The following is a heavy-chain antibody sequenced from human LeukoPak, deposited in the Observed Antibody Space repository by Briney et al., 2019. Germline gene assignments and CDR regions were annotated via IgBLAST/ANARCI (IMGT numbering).Heavy chain of an antibody. CDR2: IIPILGIA. J-gene: IGHJ4*02. D-gene: IGHD6-19*01. Sequence: SVKVSCKASAATFSSYAISWVRQAPGQGLEWMGRIIPILGIANYAQKFQGRVTITADKSTSTAYMELSSLRSEDTAVYYCARDPEGIAVAGTIHYWGQGTLVTVSS. CDR3: ARDPEGIAVAGTIHY. V-gene: IGHV1-69*04. CDR1: AATFSSYA.